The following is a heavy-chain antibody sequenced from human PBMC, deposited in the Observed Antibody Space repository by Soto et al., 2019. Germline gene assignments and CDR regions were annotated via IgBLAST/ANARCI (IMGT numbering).Heavy chain of an antibody. Sequence: SETLSLTCAVYGGSVNGYYWNWIRQHPGKGLEWIGEINHTGGTHYNPSLKSRVTMSVDTSRNQFSLRLSSVTAADTAIYYCATRITVFGLLIPPFDPWGQGTQVTVSS. CDR1: GGSVNGYY. CDR2: INHTGGT. J-gene: IGHJ5*02. D-gene: IGHD3-3*01. V-gene: IGHV4-34*01. CDR3: ATRITVFGLLIPPFDP.